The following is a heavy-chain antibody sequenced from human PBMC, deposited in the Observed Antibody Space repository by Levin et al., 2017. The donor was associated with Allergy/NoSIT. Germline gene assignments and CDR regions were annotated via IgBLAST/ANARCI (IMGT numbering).Heavy chain of an antibody. CDR2: IIPIFGTA. D-gene: IGHD5-24*01. Sequence: PGGSLRLSCKASGGTFSSYAISWVRQAPGQGLEWMGGIIPIFGTANYAQKFQGRVTITADKSTSTAYMELSSLRSEDTAVYYCATGEMATVPLGYWGQGTLVTVSS. V-gene: IGHV1-69*06. CDR3: ATGEMATVPLGY. CDR1: GGTFSSYA. J-gene: IGHJ4*02.